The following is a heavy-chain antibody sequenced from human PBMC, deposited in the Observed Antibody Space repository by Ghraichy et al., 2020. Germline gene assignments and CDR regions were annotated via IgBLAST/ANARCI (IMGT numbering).Heavy chain of an antibody. CDR3: ARVGLGYCSSTSCYTGDYYYYYSMDV. J-gene: IGHJ6*02. V-gene: IGHV3-11*01. CDR2: ISSSGSTI. Sequence: GGSLRLSCAASGFTFSDYYMSWIRQAPGKGLEWVSYISSSGSTIYYADSVKGRFTISRDNAKNSLYLQMNSLRAEDTAVYYCARVGLGYCSSTSCYTGDYYYYYSMDVWGQGTTVTVSS. CDR1: GFTFSDYY. D-gene: IGHD2-2*02.